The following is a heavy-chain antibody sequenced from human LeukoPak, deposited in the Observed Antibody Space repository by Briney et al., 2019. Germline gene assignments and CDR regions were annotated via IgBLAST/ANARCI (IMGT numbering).Heavy chain of an antibody. CDR1: GSPISSHY. Sequence: SETLSLTCTVSGSPISSHYWTWIRKPPGKGLEWIGYIHYSGSTSYSPSLESRVTISIDTSKNHFSLKLTSVTAADTAVYYCARDTGLDFDYWGQGALVTVSS. V-gene: IGHV4-59*11. J-gene: IGHJ4*02. D-gene: IGHD2-8*02. CDR2: IHYSGST. CDR3: ARDTGLDFDY.